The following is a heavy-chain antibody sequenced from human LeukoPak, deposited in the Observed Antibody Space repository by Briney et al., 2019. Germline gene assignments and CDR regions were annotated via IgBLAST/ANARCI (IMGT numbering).Heavy chain of an antibody. CDR1: GSTFSTQA. CDR3: AAGGGNTFNP. V-gene: IGHV3-23*01. Sequence: GGSLTLSCAASGSTFSTQALSWVRQAPGKGLEWLSSFTGEAANIHYAESVKGRFTLSRDSSKEIMYLQMDNLRVGDTAMYFCAAGGGNTFNPWAQGVLVTLSS. D-gene: IGHD1-14*01. CDR2: FTGEAANI. J-gene: IGHJ5*02.